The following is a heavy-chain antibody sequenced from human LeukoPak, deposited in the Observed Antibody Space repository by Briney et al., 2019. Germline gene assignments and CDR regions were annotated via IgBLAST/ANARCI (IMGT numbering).Heavy chain of an antibody. CDR2: IIPILGIA. Sequence: ASVKVSCKASGGTFSSYAISWVRQAPGQGLEWMGRIIPILGIANYAQKFQGRVTITADKSTSTAYMELSSLRSEDTAVYYCASSREMVAATGQVDYWGQGTLVTVSS. D-gene: IGHD2-15*01. CDR3: ASSREMVAATGQVDY. J-gene: IGHJ4*02. CDR1: GGTFSSYA. V-gene: IGHV1-69*04.